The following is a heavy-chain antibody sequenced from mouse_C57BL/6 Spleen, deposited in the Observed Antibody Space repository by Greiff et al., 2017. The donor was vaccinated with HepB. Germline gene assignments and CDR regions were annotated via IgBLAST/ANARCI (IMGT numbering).Heavy chain of an antibody. V-gene: IGHV1-18*01. CDR1: GYTFTDYN. D-gene: IGHD1-1*01. CDR2: INPNNGGT. J-gene: IGHJ1*03. CDR3: ARSYYYGSSYWYFDV. Sequence: EVQLQQSGPELVKPGASVKIPCKASGYTFTDYNMDWVKQSHGKSLEWIGDINPNNGGTIYNQKFKGKATLTVDKSSSTAYMELRSLTSEDTAVYYCARSYYYGSSYWYFDVWGTGTTVTVSS.